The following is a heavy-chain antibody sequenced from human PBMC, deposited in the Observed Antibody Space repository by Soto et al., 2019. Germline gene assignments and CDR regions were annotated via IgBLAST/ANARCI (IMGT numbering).Heavy chain of an antibody. CDR3: ARGRGGGKGGY. CDR2: INHSGST. V-gene: IGHV4-34*01. CDR1: GGSFSGYY. Sequence: QVQLQQWGAGLLKPSETLSLTCAVYGGSFSGYYWSWIRQPPGKGLEWIGEINHSGSTNYNPSLKSRVTISVDTSKNQFSLKLSSVTAADTAVYYCARGRGGGKGGYWGQGTLVTVSS. J-gene: IGHJ4*02. D-gene: IGHD2-15*01.